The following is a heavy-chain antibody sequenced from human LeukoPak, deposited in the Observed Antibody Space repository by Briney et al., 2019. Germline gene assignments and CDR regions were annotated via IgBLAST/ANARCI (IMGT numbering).Heavy chain of an antibody. D-gene: IGHD6-6*01. CDR3: ARDSRPLAAPIDY. Sequence: GGSLRLSCAASGFTFSSYSMNWVRQAPGKGLEWVSYISSSSSTIYYADSVKGRFTISRDNAKNSLYLQMNSLRAEDTAVYYCARDSRPLAAPIDYWGQGTLVTVSS. CDR2: ISSSSSTI. J-gene: IGHJ4*02. CDR1: GFTFSSYS. V-gene: IGHV3-48*01.